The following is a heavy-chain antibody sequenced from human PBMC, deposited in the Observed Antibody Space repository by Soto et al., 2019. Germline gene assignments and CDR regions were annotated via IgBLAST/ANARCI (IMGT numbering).Heavy chain of an antibody. CDR1: GYTLTELS. Sequence: ASVKVSCKVSGYTLTELSMHWVRQAPGKGLEWMGGFDPEDGETIYAQKFQGRVTMTEDTSTDSAYMELSSLRSEDTAVYYCTGRIAAAGPEPEGWGQGTLVTVSS. D-gene: IGHD6-13*01. CDR3: TGRIAAAGPEPEG. J-gene: IGHJ4*02. CDR2: FDPEDGET. V-gene: IGHV1-24*01.